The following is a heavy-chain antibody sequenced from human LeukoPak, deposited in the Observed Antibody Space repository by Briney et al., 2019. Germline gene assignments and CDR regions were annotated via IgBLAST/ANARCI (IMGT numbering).Heavy chain of an antibody. CDR3: ARTGGIVGATNFDY. CDR1: GFTFSSYG. D-gene: IGHD1-26*01. Sequence: GGSLRLSCAASGFTFSSYGMHWVRQAPGKGLEWVAVIWYDGSNKYYADSVKGRFTIPRDNSKNTLYLQMNSLRAEDTAVYYCARTGGIVGATNFDYWGQGTLVTVSS. CDR2: IWYDGSNK. J-gene: IGHJ4*02. V-gene: IGHV3-33*01.